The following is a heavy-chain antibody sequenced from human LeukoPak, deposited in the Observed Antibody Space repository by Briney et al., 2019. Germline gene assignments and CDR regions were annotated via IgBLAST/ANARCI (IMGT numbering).Heavy chain of an antibody. J-gene: IGHJ4*02. D-gene: IGHD1-26*01. V-gene: IGHV4-34*01. Sequence: SSETLSLTCAVYGGSFSGYYWNWIRQPPGTGLEWIGQINHSGSTNYNPSLKSRVTISVDTSKNQFSLKLTSVTSADTAVYYCARGGLWGGNYYTSPHYWTLGPLVTVSS. CDR1: GGSFSGYY. CDR3: ARGGLWGGNYYTSPHY. CDR2: INHSGST.